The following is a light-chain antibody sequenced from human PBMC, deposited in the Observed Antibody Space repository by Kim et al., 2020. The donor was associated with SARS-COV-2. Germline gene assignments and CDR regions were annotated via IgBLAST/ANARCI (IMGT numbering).Light chain of an antibody. CDR1: QSISTW. Sequence: DIQMTQSPSTLSASPGDKITITCRASQSISTWLAWYQQKPGKAPKLLIYKASSLQSGVPSRFSGSGSGTEFTLTVSSLQPDDFAIYYCQQYNSYPWTFGQGTKVDIK. CDR2: KAS. V-gene: IGKV1-5*03. CDR3: QQYNSYPWT. J-gene: IGKJ1*01.